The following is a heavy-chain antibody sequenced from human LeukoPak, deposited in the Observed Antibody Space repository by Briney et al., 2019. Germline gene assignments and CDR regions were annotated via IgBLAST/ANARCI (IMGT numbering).Heavy chain of an antibody. J-gene: IGHJ6*02. V-gene: IGHV1-24*01. D-gene: IGHD6-13*01. CDR3: ATDDPTRLPGIAAAGSYYYYGMDV. CDR1: GYTLTELS. CDR2: FDPEDGET. Sequence: ASVKVSCKVSGYTLTELSMHWVRQAPGKGLEWMGGFDPEDGETIHAQKFQGRVTMTEDTSTDTAYMELSSLRSEDTAVYYCATDDPTRLPGIAAAGSYYYYGMDVWGQGTTVTVSS.